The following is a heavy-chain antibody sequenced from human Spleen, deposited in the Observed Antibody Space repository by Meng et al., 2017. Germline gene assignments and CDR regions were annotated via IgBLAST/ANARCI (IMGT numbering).Heavy chain of an antibody. D-gene: IGHD4-11*01. CDR3: ARGPTTMAHDFDY. CDR1: GGSISSGRYY. Sequence: SETLSLTCTVSGGSISSGRYYWNWIRQPPGKGLEWIGSVYYSGITYYNPSLESRLTISVDTSKNQFSLKLSSVTAADTAVYYCARGPTTMAHDFDYWGQGTLVTVSS. J-gene: IGHJ4*02. CDR2: VYYSGIT. V-gene: IGHV4-39*07.